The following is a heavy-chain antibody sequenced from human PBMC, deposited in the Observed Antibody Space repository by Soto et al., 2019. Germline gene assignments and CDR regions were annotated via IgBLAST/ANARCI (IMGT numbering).Heavy chain of an antibody. CDR3: ARGRGDTAMAWYY. J-gene: IGHJ4*02. CDR1: GGSISSYY. CDR2: IYYSGST. Sequence: QVQLQESGPGLVKPSETLSLTCTVSGGSISSYYWSWIRQPPGKGLEWIGYIYYSGSTKYNPSLKSRVTISVDTSKNQFSLKVSSVTAADTAVYYCARGRGDTAMAWYYWGQGTLVTVSS. D-gene: IGHD5-18*01. V-gene: IGHV4-59*01.